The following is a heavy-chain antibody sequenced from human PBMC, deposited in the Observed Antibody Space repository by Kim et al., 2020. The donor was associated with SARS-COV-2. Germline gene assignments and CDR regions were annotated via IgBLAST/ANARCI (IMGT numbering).Heavy chain of an antibody. J-gene: IGHJ6*04. V-gene: IGHV1-46*01. D-gene: IGHD3-22*01. CDR1: GYTFTSYY. CDR2: INPSGGST. CDR3: AREGIVVVPDRIYYYYGMDV. Sequence: SVKVSCKASGYTFTSYYMHWVRQAPGQGLEWMGIINPSGGSTSYAQKFQGRVTMTRDTSTSTVYMELSSLRSEDTAVYYCAREGIVVVPDRIYYYYGMDVWGKGTTVTVSS.